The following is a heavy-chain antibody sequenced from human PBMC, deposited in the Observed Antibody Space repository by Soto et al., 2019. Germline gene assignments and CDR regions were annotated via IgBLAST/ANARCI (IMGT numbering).Heavy chain of an antibody. CDR2: IIPILGIA. CDR1: GGTFSSYT. Sequence: SVKVSCKASGGTFSSYTISWVRQAPGQGLEWMGRIIPILGIANYAQKFQGRVTITADKSTSTAYMELSSLRSEDTAVYYCARSLGYCTNGVCYFDYWGQGTTVTVSS. V-gene: IGHV1-69*02. D-gene: IGHD2-8*01. CDR3: ARSLGYCTNGVCYFDY. J-gene: IGHJ4*03.